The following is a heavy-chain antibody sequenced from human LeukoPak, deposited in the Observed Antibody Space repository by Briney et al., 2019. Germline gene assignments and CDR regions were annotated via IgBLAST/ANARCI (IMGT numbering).Heavy chain of an antibody. Sequence: ASVKVSCKASGYTFADNHMYWIRQAPGQGLECMGWISPNSGDTNYAQKFQGRTTMTGDTSISTGYMELSSLRSDDTAVYYCARELGRNAFDVWGQGTMVTVSS. CDR2: ISPNSGDT. V-gene: IGHV1-2*02. CDR1: GYTFADNH. CDR3: ARELGRNAFDV. D-gene: IGHD7-27*01. J-gene: IGHJ3*01.